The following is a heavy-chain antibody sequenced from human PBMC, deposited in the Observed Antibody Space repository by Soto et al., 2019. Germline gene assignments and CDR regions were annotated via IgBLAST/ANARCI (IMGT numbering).Heavy chain of an antibody. CDR1: GFTFSSYG. V-gene: IGHV3-30*18. CDR2: ISYDGSNK. CDR3: AKDGVARITIFGVVPILYYYYMDG. D-gene: IGHD3-3*01. Sequence: GGSLRLSCAASGFTFSSYGMHWVRQAPGKGLEWVAVISYDGSNKYYADSVKGRFTISRDNSKNTLYLQMNSLRAEDTAVYYCAKDGVARITIFGVVPILYYYYMDGWGKGTTVTVSS. J-gene: IGHJ6*03.